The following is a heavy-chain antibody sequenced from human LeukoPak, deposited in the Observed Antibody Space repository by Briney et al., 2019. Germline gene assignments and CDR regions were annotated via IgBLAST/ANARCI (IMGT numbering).Heavy chain of an antibody. Sequence: PGGSLSLSCESSGFPFSRYSMAWVRQAPGKGLEWVSIISDDSSDTHYSHSLKGRFTISRDNSWKTLSLQMNSRRVEDTAVYYCARGQTSTTPQFDCWGQGPVVTVSS. V-gene: IGHV3-23*01. J-gene: IGHJ5*01. CDR1: GFPFSRYS. D-gene: IGHD1-1*01. CDR3: ARGQTSTTPQFDC. CDR2: ISDDSSDT.